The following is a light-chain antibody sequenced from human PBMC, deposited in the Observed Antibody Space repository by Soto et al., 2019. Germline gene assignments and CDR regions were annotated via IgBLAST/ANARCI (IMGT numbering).Light chain of an antibody. J-gene: IGLJ1*01. CDR2: EVV. Sequence: QSVLTQPPSASGSPGQSVTISCTGTKNDVGFYDFVSWYQHHPGKAPRLIIYEVVQRPSGVPDRFSGSKSGNTASLTVSGLQAADEADYYCASYSTGNTLYGFGAGTKGTVL. CDR1: KNDVGFYDF. V-gene: IGLV2-8*01. CDR3: ASYSTGNTLYG.